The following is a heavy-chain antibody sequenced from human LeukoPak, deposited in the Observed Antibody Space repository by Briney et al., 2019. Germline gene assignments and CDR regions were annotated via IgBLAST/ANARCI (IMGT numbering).Heavy chain of an antibody. CDR1: GFTFDDYA. J-gene: IGHJ4*02. Sequence: GGSLRLSCAASGFTFDDYAMHWVRQAPGKGLGWVSLISWDGGSTYYADSVKGRFTISRDNSKNSLYLQMNSLRAEDTALYYCAKEEAAAGAFDYWGQGTLVTVSS. D-gene: IGHD6-13*01. V-gene: IGHV3-43D*03. CDR2: ISWDGGST. CDR3: AKEEAAAGAFDY.